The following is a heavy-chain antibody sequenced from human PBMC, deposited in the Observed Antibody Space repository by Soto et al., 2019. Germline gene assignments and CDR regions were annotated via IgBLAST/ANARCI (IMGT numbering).Heavy chain of an antibody. V-gene: IGHV6-1*01. Sequence: SQTLSLTCAISVDSVSSNSAAWNCIRQSPSRGLEWLGRTYYRSKWYNDYAVSVKSRITINPDTSKNQFSLQLNSVTPEDTAVYYCARDGGYYDSSGYSFDYWGQGTLVTVSS. CDR3: ARDGGYYDSSGYSFDY. CDR1: VDSVSSNSAA. CDR2: TYYRSKWYN. J-gene: IGHJ4*02. D-gene: IGHD3-22*01.